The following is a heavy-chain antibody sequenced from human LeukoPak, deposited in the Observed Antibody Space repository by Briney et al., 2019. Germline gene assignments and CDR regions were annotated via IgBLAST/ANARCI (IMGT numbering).Heavy chain of an antibody. D-gene: IGHD5-24*01. CDR1: GGSISSGDYY. V-gene: IGHV4-30-4*08. J-gene: IGHJ3*02. CDR2: IYYSGST. Sequence: SETLSLTCTVSGGSISSGDYYWSWIHQPPGKGLEWIGYIYYSGSTYYNPSLKSRVTISVDTSKNQFSLRLSSVTAADTAVYYCARGWDAFDIWGQGTMVTVSS. CDR3: ARGWDAFDI.